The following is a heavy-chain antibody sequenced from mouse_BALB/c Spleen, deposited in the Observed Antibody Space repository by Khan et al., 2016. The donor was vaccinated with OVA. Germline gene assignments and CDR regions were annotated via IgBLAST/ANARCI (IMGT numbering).Heavy chain of an antibody. CDR2: INPSNGYT. V-gene: IGHV1-4*01. Sequence: QVQLQQSGAELARPGASLKMSCKASGYTFTSYTIHWIKLRPGPGLEWIGYINPSNGYTNYNQKFKDKATLTADKSSTTAYMQLSSLTSDDSAVYNCVRDGAYHRNDGWFAYWGQGTLVTVSA. D-gene: IGHD2-14*01. J-gene: IGHJ3*01. CDR3: VRDGAYHRNDGWFAY. CDR1: GYTFTSYT.